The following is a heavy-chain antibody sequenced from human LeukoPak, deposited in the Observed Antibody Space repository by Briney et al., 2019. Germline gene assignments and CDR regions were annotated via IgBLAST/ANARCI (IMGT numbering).Heavy chain of an antibody. CDR3: ARGARNWNYLAYYYYMGV. D-gene: IGHD1-7*01. Sequence: PGGSLRLSCAASGFTFSGYYMSWIRQAPGKGLEWVSGINWNGGSTGYADSVKGRFTISRDNAKNSLYLQMNSLRAEDTALYHCARGARNWNYLAYYYYMGVWGKGTTVTVSS. V-gene: IGHV3-20*01. CDR1: GFTFSGYY. CDR2: INWNGGST. J-gene: IGHJ6*03.